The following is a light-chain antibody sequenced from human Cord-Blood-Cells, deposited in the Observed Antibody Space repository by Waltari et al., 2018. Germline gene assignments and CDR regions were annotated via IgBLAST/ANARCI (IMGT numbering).Light chain of an antibody. CDR3: QQYNSYSRT. CDR2: KAS. V-gene: IGKV1-5*03. Sequence: DLQMTQSPYTLSASGGDRVTSTSRASQSISSWWAWYQKKPGKAPKLLIYKASRLESGVQSRFRGNRSGTEFTLTISSLQPDYFANYYCQQYNSYSRTFGQGTKVEIK. CDR1: QSISSW. J-gene: IGKJ1*01.